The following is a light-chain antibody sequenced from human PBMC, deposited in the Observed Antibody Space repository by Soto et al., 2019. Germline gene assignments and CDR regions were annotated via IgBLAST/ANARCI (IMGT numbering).Light chain of an antibody. CDR2: GAS. CDR1: QSVTNSF. Sequence: IVLAQSPGTRSLSPGERATLSCRASQSVTNSFLAWYQQKPGQAPRLLTYGASRRATGIPDRFTGSVSGTDGTITISRLEPEDGSVYDGQQFVSSTWAFGQGTKVDIK. CDR3: QQFVSSTWA. V-gene: IGKV3-20*01. J-gene: IGKJ1*01.